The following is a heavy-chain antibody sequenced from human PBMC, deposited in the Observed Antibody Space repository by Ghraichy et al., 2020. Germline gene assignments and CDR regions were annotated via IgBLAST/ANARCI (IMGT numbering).Heavy chain of an antibody. CDR1: GFSLSTSGMC. V-gene: IGHV2-70*11. J-gene: IGHJ4*02. Sequence: SGPTLVKPTQTLTLTCTFSGFSLSTSGMCVSWIRQPPGKALEWLARIDWDDDKYYSTSLKTRLTISKDTSKNQVVLTMTNMDPVDTATYYCALSEYSSSWPRYPLYYFDYWGQGTLVTVSS. D-gene: IGHD6-13*01. CDR3: ALSEYSSSWPRYPLYYFDY. CDR2: IDWDDDK.